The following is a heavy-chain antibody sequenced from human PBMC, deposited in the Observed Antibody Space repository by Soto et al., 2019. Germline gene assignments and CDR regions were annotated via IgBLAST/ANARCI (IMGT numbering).Heavy chain of an antibody. J-gene: IGHJ6*02. D-gene: IGHD4-17*01. V-gene: IGHV3-23*01. CDR3: AKDTSFGGELNYYYYGIDV. Sequence: EVQLLESGGGLVQPGGSLRLSCAASGFTFSSYAMSWVRQAPGKGLEWVSAISGSGGSTYYADSVKGRFTISRDNSKNTRYLQRNILRAEGTAVYYFAKDTSFGGELNYYYYGIDVWGQGTTVTVSS. CDR2: ISGSGGST. CDR1: GFTFSSYA.